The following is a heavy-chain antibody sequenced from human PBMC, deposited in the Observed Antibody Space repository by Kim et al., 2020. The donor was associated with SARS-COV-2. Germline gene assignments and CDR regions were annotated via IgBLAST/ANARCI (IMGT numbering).Heavy chain of an antibody. V-gene: IGHV1-18*01. J-gene: IGHJ4*02. Sequence: PSVKVSCKASGYTFTSYGISWVRQAPGQGLEWMGWISAYNGNTNYAQKLQGRVTMTTDTSTSTAYMELRSLRSDDTAVYYCARDRTQYSSGWCPLDYWGQGTLVTVSS. CDR3: ARDRTQYSSGWCPLDY. CDR2: ISAYNGNT. D-gene: IGHD6-19*01. CDR1: GYTFTSYG.